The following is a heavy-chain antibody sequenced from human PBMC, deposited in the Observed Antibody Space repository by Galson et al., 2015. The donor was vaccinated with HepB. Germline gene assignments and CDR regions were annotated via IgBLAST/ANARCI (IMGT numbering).Heavy chain of an antibody. V-gene: IGHV5-10-1*01. J-gene: IGHJ5*02. CDR1: GYSFTSYW. D-gene: IGHD6-19*01. Sequence: QSGAEVKKPGESLRISCKGSGYSFTSYWISWVRQMPGKGLEWMGRIDPSDSYPNYSPSFQGHVTISADKSISTAYLQWSSLKASDTAMYYCARQDSSGWYEGNWFDPWGQGTLVTVSS. CDR2: IDPSDSYP. CDR3: ARQDSSGWYEGNWFDP.